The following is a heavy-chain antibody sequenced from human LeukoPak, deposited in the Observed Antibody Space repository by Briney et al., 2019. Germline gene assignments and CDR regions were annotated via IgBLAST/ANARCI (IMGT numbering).Heavy chain of an antibody. CDR2: FDPEDGET. J-gene: IGHJ4*02. V-gene: IGHV1-24*01. Sequence: ASVKVSCKVSGYTLTELSMHWVRQAPGKGLEWMGGFDPEDGETIYAQKFQGRVTMTEDTSTDTAYMELSSLRSEDTAVYYCATGDYDSSGRLLWYWGQGTLVTVSS. D-gene: IGHD3-22*01. CDR3: ATGDYDSSGRLLWY. CDR1: GYTLTELS.